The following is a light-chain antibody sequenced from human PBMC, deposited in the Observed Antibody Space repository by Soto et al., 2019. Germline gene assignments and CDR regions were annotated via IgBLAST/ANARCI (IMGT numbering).Light chain of an antibody. V-gene: IGKV3-11*01. Sequence: EIVLTQSPATLSLSPGERATLSCRASQSVSSYLAWYQQKPGQAPRLLIYDASNRATGIPARFSGSGSGTDFTLTISSRETEDFAVYYCQQRSNWPAGTFGQGTKVDIK. CDR2: DAS. CDR1: QSVSSY. J-gene: IGKJ1*01. CDR3: QQRSNWPAGT.